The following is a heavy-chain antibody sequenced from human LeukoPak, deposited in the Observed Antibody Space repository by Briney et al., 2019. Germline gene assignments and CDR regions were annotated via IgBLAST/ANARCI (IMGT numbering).Heavy chain of an antibody. D-gene: IGHD3-10*02. J-gene: IGHJ6*04. CDR2: ISSSGSTI. Sequence: GGSLRLSCAASGFSFSSYEMNWVRQAPGKGLEWVSYISSSGSTIYYADSVKGRFTISRDNAKNSVYLQMNGLRAEDTAVYYCAELGITMIGGVWGKGTTVTISS. CDR1: GFSFSSYE. CDR3: AELGITMIGGV. V-gene: IGHV3-48*03.